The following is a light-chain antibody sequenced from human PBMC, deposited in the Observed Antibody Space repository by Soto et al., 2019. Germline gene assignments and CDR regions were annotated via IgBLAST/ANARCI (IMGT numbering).Light chain of an antibody. J-gene: IGKJ1*01. CDR1: QSVSSSS. CDR2: SAS. V-gene: IGKV3-20*01. Sequence: EIVLTQSRGTLSLSPGERATLSCRASQSVSSSSLVWYQQKAGQAPRLLIYSASSRADGIPDKFSGSGSGKDFTLTISRLEPEDFAVYCCEQYGTPPWKFGQGTKVEIK. CDR3: EQYGTPPWK.